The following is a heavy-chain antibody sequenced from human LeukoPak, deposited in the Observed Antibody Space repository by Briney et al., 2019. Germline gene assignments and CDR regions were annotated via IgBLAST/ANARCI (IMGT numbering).Heavy chain of an antibody. V-gene: IGHV3-23*05. Sequence: GGSLRLSCAASGFTFSIYAMSWVRQAPGKGLEWVSTIRSSGDPTYYADSVKGRLTISRDNSKNTLDLQMNSLRAEDTAVYYCARGYVWAYWGQGTLVTVSS. CDR1: GFTFSIYA. D-gene: IGHD3-16*01. CDR3: ARGYVWAY. J-gene: IGHJ4*02. CDR2: IRSSGDPT.